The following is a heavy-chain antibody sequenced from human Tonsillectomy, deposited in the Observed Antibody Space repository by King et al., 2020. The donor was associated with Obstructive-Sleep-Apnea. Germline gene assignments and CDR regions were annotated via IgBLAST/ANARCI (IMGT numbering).Heavy chain of an antibody. CDR2: ISPYTGNT. CDR1: GYSFTGHG. Sequence: QLVQSGAGVKRPGASVKVSCKASGYSFTGHGVGWVRQAPGQGLEWMAWISPYTGNTNYAQKFQGRVILTTDTSTSTAYMELRSLSSDDTAVYYCAREPRISTGCHMSRDDFACWGQGTLVTGSS. V-gene: IGHV1-18*04. CDR3: AREPRISTGCHMSRDDFAC. D-gene: IGHD2-2*01. J-gene: IGHJ4*02.